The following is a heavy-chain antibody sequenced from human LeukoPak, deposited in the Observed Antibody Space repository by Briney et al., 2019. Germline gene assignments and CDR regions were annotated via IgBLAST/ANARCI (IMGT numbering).Heavy chain of an antibody. D-gene: IGHD1-26*01. CDR1: GFTFSSYA. CDR3: AKLKSALIVVGA. CDR2: MSGAGDIA. V-gene: IGHV3-23*01. J-gene: IGHJ5*02. Sequence: GGSLRLSCAASGFTFSSYAMSWVRQAPGQGLEWVSSMSGAGDIAHYAESVRGRFTISRDNSRNILYLQMNSLRADDTAIYYCAKLKSALIVVGAWGQGTLLAVSP.